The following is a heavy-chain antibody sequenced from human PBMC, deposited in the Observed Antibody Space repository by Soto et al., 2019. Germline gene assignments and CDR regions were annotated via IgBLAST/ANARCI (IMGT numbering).Heavy chain of an antibody. CDR2: ISGNGGTI. Sequence: GGSLRLSCAASGFTFTNYAMSWVRQAPGKGLEWVSVISGNGGTIYFADSFKGRFTVSRDNSKNTVYLQMDGLRAEDTAVYYCAFSPLYYYDSSGIYCGQGSLVPVSS. V-gene: IGHV3-23*01. CDR3: AFSPLYYYDSSGIY. D-gene: IGHD3-22*01. CDR1: GFTFTNYA. J-gene: IGHJ4*02.